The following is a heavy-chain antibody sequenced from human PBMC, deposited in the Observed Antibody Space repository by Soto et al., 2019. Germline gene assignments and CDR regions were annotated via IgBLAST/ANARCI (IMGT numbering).Heavy chain of an antibody. Sequence: AGGSLRLSCAASGFSFSSYAMHWVRQAPGKGLEWVASISYGGTNKYYADSVKGRFTISRDNSENTLYLQMNSLRPEDTAVFYCAIGAGPLRFDPWGQGTLV. D-gene: IGHD6-13*01. V-gene: IGHV3-30-3*01. CDR2: ISYGGTNK. CDR3: AIGAGPLRFDP. CDR1: GFSFSSYA. J-gene: IGHJ5*02.